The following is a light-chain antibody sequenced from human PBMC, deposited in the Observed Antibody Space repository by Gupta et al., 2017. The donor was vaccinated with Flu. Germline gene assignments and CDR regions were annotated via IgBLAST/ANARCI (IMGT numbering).Light chain of an antibody. Sequence: NFMLTQSHSVSESPGKTVTISCTRSSGSIASNHVQWFQQRPGRSPTIVIYEDNQRPSGGPDRFSGSIDSSANSASLTISGLQTEDEADYYCQSYESSTFYVFGTGSKVTVL. CDR1: SGSIASNH. CDR3: QSYESSTFYV. J-gene: IGLJ1*01. CDR2: EDN. V-gene: IGLV6-57*01.